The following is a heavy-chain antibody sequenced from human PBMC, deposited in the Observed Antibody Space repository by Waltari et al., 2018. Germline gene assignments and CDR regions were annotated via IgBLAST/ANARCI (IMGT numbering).Heavy chain of an antibody. CDR3: ARTSDYGDYLFIDY. D-gene: IGHD4-17*01. V-gene: IGHV4-38-2*01. Sequence: QVQLQESGPGLVKPSETLSLSCAVSEYSIRSNYYWGWIRQPPGKGLEWIGSVSHTGNTRYKPSLESRVTISVDTSKNQFSPKLTSVTAADTAVYYCARTSDYGDYLFIDYWGQGTLVTVSS. J-gene: IGHJ4*02. CDR2: VSHTGNT. CDR1: EYSIRSNYY.